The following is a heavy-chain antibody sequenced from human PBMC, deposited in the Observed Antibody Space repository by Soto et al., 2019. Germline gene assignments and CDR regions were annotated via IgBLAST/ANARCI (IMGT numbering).Heavy chain of an antibody. CDR3: ATGLGEAFDL. CDR2: MNPNSGDT. D-gene: IGHD7-27*01. V-gene: IGHV1-8*01. Sequence: GASVKVSCKASGYSFTSYEINWVRQATGQGPEWMGWMNPNSGDTGYSHKFQGRVTMTRNTSISTAYMQLSSLRSEDTAVYYCATGLGEAFDLWGQGTMVTVSS. CDR1: GYSFTSYE. J-gene: IGHJ3*01.